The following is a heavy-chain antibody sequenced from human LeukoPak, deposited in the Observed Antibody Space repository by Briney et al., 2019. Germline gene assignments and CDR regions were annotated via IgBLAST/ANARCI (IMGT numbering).Heavy chain of an antibody. V-gene: IGHV3-33*01. CDR1: GFTFSSYG. J-gene: IGHJ2*01. Sequence: PGGSLRLSCAASGFTFSSYGMHWVRQAPGKGLEWVAVIWYDGSNKHYADSVKGRFTISRDNSKNTLYLQMNSLRAEDTAVYYCARDYLDWYFDLWGRGTLVTVSS. CDR3: ARDYLDWYFDL. CDR2: IWYDGSNK.